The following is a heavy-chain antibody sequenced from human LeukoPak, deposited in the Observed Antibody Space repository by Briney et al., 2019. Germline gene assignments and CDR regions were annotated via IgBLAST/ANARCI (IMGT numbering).Heavy chain of an antibody. CDR3: ARVRYGMDV. CDR2: IWYDGSNK. CDR1: GFTFSSYG. J-gene: IGHJ6*04. Sequence: PGGSLRLSCAASGFTFSSYGMHWVRQAPGKGPEWVAVIWYDGSNKYYADSVKGRFTISRDNSKNTLYLQMNSLRAEDTAVYYCARVRYGMDVWGKGTTVTVSS. V-gene: IGHV3-33*01.